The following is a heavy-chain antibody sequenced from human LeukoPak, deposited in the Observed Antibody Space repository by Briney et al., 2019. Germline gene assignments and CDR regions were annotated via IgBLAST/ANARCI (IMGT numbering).Heavy chain of an antibody. Sequence: GVSLRLSCAASEFTFRSYGMSWARQAPGKGREGGSSISGSGGSTQYADSVQGRFAISRDNSKNTLYLQMNSLRVEDTAVYFCARDPNGDYIGTFDMWGRGTMVSVSS. V-gene: IGHV3-23*01. CDR1: EFTFRSYG. J-gene: IGHJ3*02. CDR3: ARDPNGDYIGTFDM. CDR2: ISGSGGST. D-gene: IGHD4-17*01.